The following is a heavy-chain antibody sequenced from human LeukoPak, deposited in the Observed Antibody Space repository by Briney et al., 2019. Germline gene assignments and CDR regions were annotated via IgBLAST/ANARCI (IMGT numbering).Heavy chain of an antibody. CDR2: ISTYNRNT. J-gene: IGHJ4*02. CDR1: GYTFTNYG. V-gene: IGHV1-18*01. CDR3: ARGMGSTTFADFDY. D-gene: IGHD1-26*01. Sequence: GAPVKVSCKASGYTFTNYGITWVRQAPGQGLEWMGWISTYNRNTNYAQNLQGRVTMTTDTSTDTVYMELRSLTSHDTAVYYCARGMGSTTFADFDYWGQGTLVTVSS.